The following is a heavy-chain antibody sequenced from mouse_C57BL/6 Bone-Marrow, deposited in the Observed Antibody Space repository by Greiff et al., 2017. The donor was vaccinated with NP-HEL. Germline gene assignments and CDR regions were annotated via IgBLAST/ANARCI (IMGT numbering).Heavy chain of an antibody. J-gene: IGHJ1*03. Sequence: VQRVESGPELVKPGASVKISCKASGYAFSSSWMNWVKQRPGKGLAWIGRIYPGDGDTNYNGKFKGKATLTADKSSSTAYMQLSSLTSEDSAVYFCASPIYYGNHYWYFDVWGTGTTVTVSS. CDR1: GYAFSSSW. CDR2: IYPGDGDT. V-gene: IGHV1-82*01. CDR3: ASPIYYGNHYWYFDV. D-gene: IGHD2-1*01.